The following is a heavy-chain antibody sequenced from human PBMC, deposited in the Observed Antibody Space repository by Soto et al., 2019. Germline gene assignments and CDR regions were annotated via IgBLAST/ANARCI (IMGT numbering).Heavy chain of an antibody. D-gene: IGHD3-3*01. CDR1: GGNISNYY. CDR3: ARAADFWDTSYYFDY. CDR2: IYYSGST. J-gene: IGHJ4*02. Sequence: SQTNPLSYTVSGGNISNYYWSWIRQPTGKGLEWIGYIYYSGSTNYNPSLKSRVTISVDTSKNQFSLKLSSVTAADTAVYYCARAADFWDTSYYFDYWGQGTLVTVSS. V-gene: IGHV4-59*01.